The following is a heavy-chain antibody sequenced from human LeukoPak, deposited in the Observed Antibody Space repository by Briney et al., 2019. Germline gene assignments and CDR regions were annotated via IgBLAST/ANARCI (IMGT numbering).Heavy chain of an antibody. Sequence: PGGSLRLSCAASGFAFRNYDMIWVRQAPGRGLEWVSGITTDGSSAYYADSVKGRFTVSRDNSKNTVVLQINSLNGEDAAIYYCAKGVLGAGSLLEYFQHWGQGTLVTVSS. D-gene: IGHD3-10*01. CDR1: GFAFRNYD. CDR3: AKGVLGAGSLLEYFQH. J-gene: IGHJ1*01. CDR2: ITTDGSSA. V-gene: IGHV3-23*01.